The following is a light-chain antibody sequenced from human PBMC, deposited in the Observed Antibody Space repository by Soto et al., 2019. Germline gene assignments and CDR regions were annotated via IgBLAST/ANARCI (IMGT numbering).Light chain of an antibody. V-gene: IGKV1-5*01. J-gene: IGKJ2*01. CDR3: QQYNSYVYT. Sequence: DIQMTQSPSTLSASVGDRVTITCRASQSISSWLAWYQQKPGKAPKLLIYDASSLESGVPSSFSGSGSGTEFTLTISNLQPDDFATYYCQQYNSYVYTFGQGTKLEIK. CDR1: QSISSW. CDR2: DAS.